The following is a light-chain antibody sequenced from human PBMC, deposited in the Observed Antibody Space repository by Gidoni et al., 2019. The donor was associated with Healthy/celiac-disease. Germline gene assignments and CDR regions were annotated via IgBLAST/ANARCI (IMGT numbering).Light chain of an antibody. CDR1: HGSSRW. CDR2: AAS. CDR3: QQANSLT. V-gene: IGKV1-12*02. Sequence: DIQMTQSPASVSASVGDRVNITCRESHGSSRWLAWYQQKPGKAPKLLIYAASSLQSGVPSRFSGSGSGTDFTLTISSLQPEDFATYYCQQANSLTFGGGTKVEIK. J-gene: IGKJ4*01.